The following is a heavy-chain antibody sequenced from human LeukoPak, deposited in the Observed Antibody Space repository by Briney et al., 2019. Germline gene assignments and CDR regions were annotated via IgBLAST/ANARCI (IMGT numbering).Heavy chain of an antibody. CDR2: ISGDSDTI. CDR1: GFTFSDYY. D-gene: IGHD5-18*01. J-gene: IGHJ4*02. Sequence: GGSLRLSCVASGFTFSDYYMNWVRQTPEKGLEGIAHISGDSDTIYYTDSVKGRFTISRDNARNSLFLQMDSLRAEDTAVYYCARDSNTAMVILDHWGQGTPVTVSS. CDR3: ARDSNTAMVILDH. V-gene: IGHV3-11*01.